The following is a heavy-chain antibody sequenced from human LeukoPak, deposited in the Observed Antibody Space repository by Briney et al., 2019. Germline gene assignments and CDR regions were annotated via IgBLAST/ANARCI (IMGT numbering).Heavy chain of an antibody. CDR3: ARDPYSPYCSGDTRQVGD. CDR1: GGSISSGNYY. J-gene: IGHJ4*02. D-gene: IGHD2-15*01. V-gene: IGHV4-61*02. CDR2: IYTSGST. Sequence: PSETLSLTCTVSGGSISSGNYYWSWIRQPAGKGLEWIGRIYTSGSTNYNPSLKSRVTISIDTSKNQLSLELNSVTAADTAVYYCARDPYSPYCSGDTRQVGDWGQGTLVTVSS.